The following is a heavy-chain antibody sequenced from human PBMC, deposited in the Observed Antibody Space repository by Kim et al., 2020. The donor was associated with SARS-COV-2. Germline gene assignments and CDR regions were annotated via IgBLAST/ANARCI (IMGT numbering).Heavy chain of an antibody. CDR1: GDSISSSY. Sequence: SETLSLICTVSGDSISSSYWSWIRQSPGKGLEWIGYISGGGNTNHNPSLKSRVTMSADAAKNQFSLRLTSVTAADTAVYYCARDSRYRSINWYFDLWGRGTLVTVSS. J-gene: IGHJ2*01. D-gene: IGHD1-1*01. V-gene: IGHV4-59*01. CDR3: ARDSRYRSINWYFDL. CDR2: ISGGGNT.